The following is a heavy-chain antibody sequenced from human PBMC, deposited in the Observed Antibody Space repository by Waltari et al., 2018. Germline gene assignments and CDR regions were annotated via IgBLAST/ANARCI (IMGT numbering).Heavy chain of an antibody. J-gene: IGHJ2*01. CDR1: DYSISSGFY. Sequence: QVHLQVSGPGLVTPSETLSLTCAVSDYSISSGFYWGWIRAPPGKGLEWIGSINHSGGTFYKPSLKSRVTIPVDTALNHFSLKLNSVTATDTAVYYCARQGGYINVWWEDYWYFDHWGRGTLVTVSS. CDR3: ARQGGYINVWWEDYWYFDH. CDR2: INHSGGT. V-gene: IGHV4-38-2*01. D-gene: IGHD1-26*01.